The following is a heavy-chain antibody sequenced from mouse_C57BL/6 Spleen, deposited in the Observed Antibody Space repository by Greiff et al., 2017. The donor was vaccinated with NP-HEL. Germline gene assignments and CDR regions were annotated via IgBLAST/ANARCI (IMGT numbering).Heavy chain of an antibody. CDR3: ARMMVTTYYFDY. CDR2: IYPGSGST. V-gene: IGHV1-55*01. J-gene: IGHJ2*01. D-gene: IGHD2-3*01. CDR1: GYTFTSYW. Sequence: QVQLKQPGAELVKPGASVKMSCKASGYTFTSYWITWVKQRPGQGLEWIGDIYPGSGSTNYNEKFKSKATLTVDTSSSTAYMQLSSLTSEDSAVYYCARMMVTTYYFDYWGQGTTLTVSS.